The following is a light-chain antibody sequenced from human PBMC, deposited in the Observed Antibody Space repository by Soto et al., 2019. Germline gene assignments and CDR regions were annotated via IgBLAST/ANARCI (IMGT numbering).Light chain of an antibody. V-gene: IGKV4-1*01. J-gene: IGKJ1*01. Sequence: DIVMTQSPHSLAASLGERATINCKSSQTVFDSSNNKDYLTWYQQKPGHPPKLLIYWTSTREFGDPDRFSGSGPGTDFTLTISSLQAEDVAVYDCEPYYSTPRTFGHWTKVEIK. CDR1: QTVFDSSNNKDY. CDR2: WTS. CDR3: EPYYSTPRT.